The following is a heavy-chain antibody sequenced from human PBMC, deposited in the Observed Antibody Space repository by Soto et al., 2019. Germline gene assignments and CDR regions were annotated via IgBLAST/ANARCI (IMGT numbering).Heavy chain of an antibody. D-gene: IGHD3-10*01. Sequence: EVLLVESGGGLVQPGGSVRLSCVVSGFTFSNYRMHWVRQARGKGLVWVSRIETDGTSTTYADSVKGRFTISRDNAKNTLYLQMNGLSDEDTATYYCARDAGGLGYWGQGTLVTVSS. J-gene: IGHJ4*02. CDR3: ARDAGGLGY. V-gene: IGHV3-74*01. CDR2: IETDGTST. CDR1: GFTFSNYR.